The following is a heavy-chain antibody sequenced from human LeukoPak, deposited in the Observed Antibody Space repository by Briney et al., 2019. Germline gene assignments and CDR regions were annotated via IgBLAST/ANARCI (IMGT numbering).Heavy chain of an antibody. D-gene: IGHD1-26*01. V-gene: IGHV3-49*04. CDR2: IRSKAYGGTT. J-gene: IGHJ4*02. CDR3: TRESGSYWEYYFDY. Sequence: GGSLRLSCTASGFTFGDYAMSWVRQAPGKGLEWVGFIRSKAYGGTTEYAASVKGRFTISRDDSKSIAYLQMNSLKPEDTAVYYCTRESGSYWEYYFDYWGQGTLVTVSS. CDR1: GFTFGDYA.